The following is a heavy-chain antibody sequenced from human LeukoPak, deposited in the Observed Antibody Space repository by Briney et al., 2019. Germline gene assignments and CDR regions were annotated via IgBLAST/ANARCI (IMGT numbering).Heavy chain of an antibody. CDR3: AREKGYSSFFDP. CDR1: GGSISSGGYY. V-gene: IGHV4-61*08. Sequence: SETLSLTCTVSGGSISSGGYYWSWIRQPPGKGLEWIGYIYYSGSTNYNPSLKSRVTISVDTSKNQFSLKLSSVTAADTAVYYCAREKGYSSFFDPWGQGTLVTVSS. D-gene: IGHD6-13*01. CDR2: IYYSGST. J-gene: IGHJ5*02.